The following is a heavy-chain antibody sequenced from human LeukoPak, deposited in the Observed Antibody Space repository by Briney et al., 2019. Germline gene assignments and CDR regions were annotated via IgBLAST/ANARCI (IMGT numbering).Heavy chain of an antibody. J-gene: IGHJ6*02. CDR2: INYNGESI. V-gene: IGHV3-48*03. Sequence: GGSLRLSCAASGFTFSSYEMNWVRQAPGKGLEWLSYINYNGESIYYADSVKGRFTVSRDNARGSLYLQMNSLRGEDTAVYYCARRATVTYHGMDVWGQGTPVTVSS. CDR3: ARRATVTYHGMDV. CDR1: GFTFSSYE. D-gene: IGHD4-17*01.